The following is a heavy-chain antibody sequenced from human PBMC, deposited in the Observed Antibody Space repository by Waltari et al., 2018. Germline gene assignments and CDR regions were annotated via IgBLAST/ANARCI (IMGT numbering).Heavy chain of an antibody. CDR1: SFTFRTCT. CDR2: IRNNGETT. V-gene: IGHV3-23*01. Sequence: EVPLFESGGGLVQPGGSLRLSCAASSFTFRTCTMAWVRQAPGKGLEWVSHIRNNGETTAYADSVKGRFTISRDNSKNMLYLHMYSLRVEDTAVYYCVKGGWRGDFFDFWGQGTPVTVSS. D-gene: IGHD6-19*01. J-gene: IGHJ4*02. CDR3: VKGGWRGDFFDF.